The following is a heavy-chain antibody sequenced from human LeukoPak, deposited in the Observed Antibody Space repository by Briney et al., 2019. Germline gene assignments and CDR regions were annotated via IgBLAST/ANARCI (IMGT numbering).Heavy chain of an antibody. CDR3: AKGLGSWYGGGHYYGMDV. CDR2: ISYDGSNK. D-gene: IGHD6-13*01. Sequence: QSGGSLRLSCAASGFTFSSYGMHWVRQAPGKGLEWVAVISYDGSNKYYADSVKGRFTISRDNSKNTLYLQMNSLRAEDTAVYYCAKGLGSWYGGGHYYGMDVWGQGTTVTVSS. V-gene: IGHV3-30*18. J-gene: IGHJ6*02. CDR1: GFTFSSYG.